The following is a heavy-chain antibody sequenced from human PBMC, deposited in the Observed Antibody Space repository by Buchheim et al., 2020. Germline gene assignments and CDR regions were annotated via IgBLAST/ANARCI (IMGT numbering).Heavy chain of an antibody. V-gene: IGHV3-23*01. CDR2: ISGSGGST. D-gene: IGHD6-19*01. Sequence: EVHLLESGGGLVQPGGSLRLSCTASGFTFITSAMGWVRPAPGKGLEWVSAISGSGGSTYYADSVKGRFTISRDNSKNTLYLQMNSLRAEDTAVYYCAKRGEEQWLNYYFDYWGQGTL. J-gene: IGHJ4*02. CDR1: GFTFITSA. CDR3: AKRGEEQWLNYYFDY.